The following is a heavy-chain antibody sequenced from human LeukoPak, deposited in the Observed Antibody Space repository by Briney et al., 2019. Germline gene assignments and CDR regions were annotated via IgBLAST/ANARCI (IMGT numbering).Heavy chain of an antibody. CDR3: ARARRQWLVGATIRGDNPPYYFDY. J-gene: IGHJ4*02. V-gene: IGHV4-34*01. CDR1: NGFDNYYF. Sequence: SETLSLTCAVYNGFDNYYFMLVRQPPGKGLEWIGEITYRGSANYNSSLKSRVTISVDVSVRQFSLKLTSVTAADTAVYYCARARRQWLVGATIRGDNPPYYFDYWGQGTLVTVSS. CDR2: ITYRGSA. D-gene: IGHD6-19*01.